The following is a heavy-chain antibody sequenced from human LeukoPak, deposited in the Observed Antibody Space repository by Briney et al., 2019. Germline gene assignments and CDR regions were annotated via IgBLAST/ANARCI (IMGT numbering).Heavy chain of an antibody. J-gene: IGHJ4*02. CDR1: GFTFSTYA. Sequence: GGSLRLSCAASGFTFSTYAMSWVRQAPGKGLEWGSAISGSGRSTYYAGSVKGRFTISRDNSKDTLYVQMNSLRAEDTAVYYCAKDAAGNYFDYWGQGTLVTVSS. CDR3: AKDAAGNYFDY. CDR2: ISGSGRST. V-gene: IGHV3-23*01. D-gene: IGHD6-13*01.